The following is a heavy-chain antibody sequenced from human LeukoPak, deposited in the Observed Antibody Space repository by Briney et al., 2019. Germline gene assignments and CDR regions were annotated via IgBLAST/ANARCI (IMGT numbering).Heavy chain of an antibody. V-gene: IGHV3-48*01. D-gene: IGHD3-10*01. J-gene: IGHJ5*02. CDR1: GFTFSSYS. CDR3: ARGAIMVRGVIPPYNWFDP. CDR2: ISSSSSTI. Sequence: PGGSLRLSCAASGFTFSSYSTNWVRQAPGKGLEWVSYISSSSSTIYYADSVKGRFTISRDNAKNSLYLQMNSLRAEDTAVYYCARGAIMVRGVIPPYNWFDPWGQGTLVTVSS.